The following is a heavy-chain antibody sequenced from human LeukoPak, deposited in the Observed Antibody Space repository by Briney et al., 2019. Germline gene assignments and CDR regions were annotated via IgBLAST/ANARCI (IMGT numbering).Heavy chain of an antibody. CDR1: GFTFSDYY. D-gene: IGHD3-9*01. CDR2: IGRSGTTI. Sequence: GGSLRLSCAASGFTFSDYYMSWIRQAPGKGLEWVSYIGRSGTTIHYADSVKGRFTSSWDNAKKSLYLQMNSLRAEDTAVYYCARSGKIYFDWLLDYWGQGTPVTVSS. CDR3: ARSGKIYFDWLLDY. J-gene: IGHJ4*02. V-gene: IGHV3-11*04.